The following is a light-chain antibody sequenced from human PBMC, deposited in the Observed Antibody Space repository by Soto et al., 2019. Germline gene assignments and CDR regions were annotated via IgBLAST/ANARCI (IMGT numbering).Light chain of an antibody. V-gene: IGKV3D-20*02. J-gene: IGKJ4*01. CDR1: QSVSSNY. CDR2: GAS. Sequence: EIVLTQSPGTLSLSPGERAILSCRASQSVSSNYVAWYQQKVGQAPRLLIHGASSRATGIPDRFSGSGSGTDFTLTISSLEPEDFAVYYCQQRSNWPPVFGGGTKVDI. CDR3: QQRSNWPPV.